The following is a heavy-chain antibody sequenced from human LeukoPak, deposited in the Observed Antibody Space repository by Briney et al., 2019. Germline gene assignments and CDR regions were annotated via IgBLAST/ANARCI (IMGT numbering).Heavy chain of an antibody. J-gene: IGHJ3*02. CDR2: IGGST. Sequence: ASVTVSCTASGYTFSNYYIHWVRQAPGQGLEWMGIIGGSTNYAQKFQGRVTMTRDTSTSTVYMEPSSLRSEDTAVYYCARVRDGYNDAYDIWGQGTMVTVHS. D-gene: IGHD5-24*01. CDR1: GYTFSNYY. CDR3: ARVRDGYNDAYDI. V-gene: IGHV1-46*01.